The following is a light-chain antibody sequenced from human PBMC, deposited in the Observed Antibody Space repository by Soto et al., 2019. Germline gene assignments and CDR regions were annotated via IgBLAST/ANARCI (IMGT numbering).Light chain of an antibody. Sequence: DVQMTKSPPTLLAAVGCTVILTRRASQSVSGWLAWYQQKPGEAPKLLIYDASALPRGVPSRFSGSGSGTKFTLTINSLQPEDSATYYCHQLKGYPLTFGQGTRLEIK. CDR2: DAS. V-gene: IGKV1-5*01. J-gene: IGKJ5*01. CDR1: QSVSGW. CDR3: HQLKGYPLT.